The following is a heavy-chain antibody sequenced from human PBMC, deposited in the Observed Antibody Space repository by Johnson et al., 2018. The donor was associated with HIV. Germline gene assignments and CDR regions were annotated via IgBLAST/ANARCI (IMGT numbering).Heavy chain of an antibody. CDR2: ISYDGSNK. Sequence: VQVLESGGGLVQPGGSLRLSCTASQFTFSNYAMHWVRQAPGKGLEWVALISYDGSNKYYADSVKGRFTISRDNSKNTLYLQMNSLRAEDTAVYYCARVSDFGVVMIGTFDIWGQGTMVTVSS. V-gene: IGHV3-30*04. CDR1: QFTFSNYA. J-gene: IGHJ3*02. D-gene: IGHD3-3*01. CDR3: ARVSDFGVVMIGTFDI.